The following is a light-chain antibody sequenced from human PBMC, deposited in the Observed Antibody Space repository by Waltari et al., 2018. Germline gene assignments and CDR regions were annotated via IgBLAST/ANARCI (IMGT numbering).Light chain of an antibody. CDR2: DAS. V-gene: IGKV1-33*01. CDR3: QQYYNLGLT. J-gene: IGKJ4*01. CDR1: QDISNY. Sequence: DIKMTQSPSYLSASICNRVPNTCQSSQDISNYFNLYQQKPGKAPKLLIYDASNLEQGVPYRFSGSGSGTDFTFTISSLQPEDIATYYCQQYYNLGLTFGGGTKVEIK.